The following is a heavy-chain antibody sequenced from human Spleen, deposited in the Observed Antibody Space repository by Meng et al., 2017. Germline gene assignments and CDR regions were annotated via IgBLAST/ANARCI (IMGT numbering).Heavy chain of an antibody. Sequence: VQLQQWGAGLLKPSETPSLTCAVYDGSFIGYYWSWIRQSPGKGLEWIGEINHSGSTNYNPSLKSRVTISVDTSKNQFSLKLSSVTAADTAVYYCAREAYSGNQYFDYWGQGSLVTVSS. D-gene: IGHD1-26*01. J-gene: IGHJ4*02. V-gene: IGHV4-34*01. CDR2: INHSGST. CDR1: DGSFIGYY. CDR3: AREAYSGNQYFDY.